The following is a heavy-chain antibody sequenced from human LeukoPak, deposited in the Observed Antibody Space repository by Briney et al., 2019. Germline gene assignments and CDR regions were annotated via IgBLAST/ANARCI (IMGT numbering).Heavy chain of an antibody. CDR1: GGSISSSNW. V-gene: IGHV4-4*02. CDR3: ARGRERRSTNYCSGGSCYRGAVDY. Sequence: PSGTLSLTCAVSGGSISSSNWWSWVRQPPGKGLEWIGEIYHSGSTNYNPSLKSRVTISVDTSKNQFSLKLSSVTAADTAVYYCARGRERRSTNYCSGGSCYRGAVDYWGQGTLVTVSS. D-gene: IGHD2-15*01. J-gene: IGHJ4*02. CDR2: IYHSGST.